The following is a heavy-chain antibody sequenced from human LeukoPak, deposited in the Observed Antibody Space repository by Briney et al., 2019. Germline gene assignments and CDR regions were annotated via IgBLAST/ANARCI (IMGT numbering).Heavy chain of an antibody. V-gene: IGHV4-59*01. CDR2: IYYSGST. J-gene: IGHJ3*02. D-gene: IGHD6-6*01. CDR3: ARPYSSSSGEDDAFDI. CDR1: GGSISSYY. Sequence: PSETLSLTCTVSGGSISSYYWSWIRQPPGKGLEWIGYIYYSGSTNYSPSLKSRVTISVDTSKNQFSLKLSSVTAADTAVYYCARPYSSSSGEDDAFDIWGQGTMVTVSS.